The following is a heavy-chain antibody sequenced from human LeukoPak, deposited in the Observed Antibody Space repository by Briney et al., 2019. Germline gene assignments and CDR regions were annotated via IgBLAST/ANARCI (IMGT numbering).Heavy chain of an antibody. J-gene: IGHJ5*02. CDR2: IHSSGYT. V-gene: IGHV4-4*09. Sequence: SETLSLTCTVSGGSISGNYWGWIRQPPGQGLGWIAYIHSSGYTNYNPSLKSRVTISVDTSNNQFSLKVTSVTAADTAMYYCTKRQGPTSGSYDYFDPWGQGALVTVSS. D-gene: IGHD1-26*01. CDR1: GGSISGNY. CDR3: TKRQGPTSGSYDYFDP.